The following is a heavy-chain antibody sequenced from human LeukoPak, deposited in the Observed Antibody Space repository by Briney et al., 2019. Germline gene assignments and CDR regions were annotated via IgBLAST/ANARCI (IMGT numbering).Heavy chain of an antibody. CDR2: ISSSGTSI. J-gene: IGHJ4*02. CDR1: GFTFSSYD. Sequence: GGSLRLSCAASGFTFSSYDMTWVRQAPGKGLEWVSYISSSGTSIQYADSVKGRFTLSRDNAKNSLNLQMNSLRVEDTAVYYCARGNSSDGYNFWGQGTLVTVSS. CDR3: ARGNSSDGYNF. V-gene: IGHV3-48*03. D-gene: IGHD5-24*01.